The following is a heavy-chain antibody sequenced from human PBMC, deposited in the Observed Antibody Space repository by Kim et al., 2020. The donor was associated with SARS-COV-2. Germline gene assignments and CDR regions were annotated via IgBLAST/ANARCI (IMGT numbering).Heavy chain of an antibody. V-gene: IGHV1-18*01. CDR3: AVRSIVGADY. CDR2: NT. Sequence: NTNYAQKLQGRVTMTTDTSTSTAYMELRSLRSDDTAVYYCAVRSIVGADYWGQGTLVTVSS. J-gene: IGHJ4*02. D-gene: IGHD1-26*01.